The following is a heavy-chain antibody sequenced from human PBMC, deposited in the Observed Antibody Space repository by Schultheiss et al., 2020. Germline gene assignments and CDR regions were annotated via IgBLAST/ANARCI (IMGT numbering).Heavy chain of an antibody. Sequence: GGSLRLSCAASGFTFSSYSMNWVRQAPGKGLEWVSSISSSSSYIYYADSVKGRFTISRDNAKNSLYLQMNSLRAEDTAVYYCARSMVARIAFDYWGQGTLVTVSS. CDR3: ARSMVARIAFDY. J-gene: IGHJ4*02. V-gene: IGHV3-21*01. D-gene: IGHD4/OR15-4a*01. CDR1: GFTFSSYS. CDR2: ISSSSSYI.